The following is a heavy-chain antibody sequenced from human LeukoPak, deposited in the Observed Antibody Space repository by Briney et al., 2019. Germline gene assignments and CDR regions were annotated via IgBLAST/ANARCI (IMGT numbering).Heavy chain of an antibody. CDR2: IYYSGST. J-gene: IGHJ4*02. D-gene: IGHD2-2*01. Sequence: SETLSLTCTVSGGSVSSGFYYWSWIRQPPEKGLEWIGYIYYSGSTNYNPSPKSRVTISVDTSKNQFSLKLRSVTAADTAVYYCARTDALYCSSTSCYDYWGQGTLVTVSS. V-gene: IGHV4-61*01. CDR3: ARTDALYCSSTSCYDY. CDR1: GGSVSSGFYY.